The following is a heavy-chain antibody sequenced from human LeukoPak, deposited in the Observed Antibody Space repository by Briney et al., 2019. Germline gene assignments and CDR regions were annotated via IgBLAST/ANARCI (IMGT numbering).Heavy chain of an antibody. CDR3: AKDLPGITIFGSFQH. CDR2: ISSSSSYI. D-gene: IGHD3-9*01. J-gene: IGHJ1*01. Sequence: GGSLRLSCAASGFTFSSYSMNWVHQAPGKGLEWVSSISSSSSYIYYADSVKGRFTISRDNAKNSLYLQMNSLRAEDTAVYYCAKDLPGITIFGSFQHWGQGTLVTVSS. V-gene: IGHV3-21*01. CDR1: GFTFSSYS.